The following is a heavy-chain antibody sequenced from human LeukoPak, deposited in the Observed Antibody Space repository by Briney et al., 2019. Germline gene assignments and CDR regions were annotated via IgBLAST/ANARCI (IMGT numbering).Heavy chain of an antibody. Sequence: SETLSLTCTVSGGSISSCYWSWIRQPPGKGLECIGYIHYTGSTNYNPSLKSRVTISVDTSKNQFSLKLSSVTAADTAIYYCARGGYYGSGNDFRFDPWGQGTLVTVSS. CDR1: GGSISSCY. J-gene: IGHJ5*02. CDR2: IHYTGST. CDR3: ARGGYYGSGNDFRFDP. D-gene: IGHD3-10*01. V-gene: IGHV4-59*01.